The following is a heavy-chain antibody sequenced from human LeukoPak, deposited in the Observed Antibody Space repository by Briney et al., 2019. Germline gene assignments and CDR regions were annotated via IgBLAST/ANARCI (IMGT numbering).Heavy chain of an antibody. Sequence: ASVRVSCMASGYTFTIYYMHWVRQAPGQGLEWMGIINPSGGSTSYAQKSQGRVTMTRDTSTSTVYMELSSLRSEDTAVYYCARGVLGGYGMDVWGQGTTVTVSS. CDR1: GYTFTIYY. CDR3: ARGVLGGYGMDV. D-gene: IGHD1-26*01. CDR2: INPSGGST. J-gene: IGHJ6*02. V-gene: IGHV1-46*01.